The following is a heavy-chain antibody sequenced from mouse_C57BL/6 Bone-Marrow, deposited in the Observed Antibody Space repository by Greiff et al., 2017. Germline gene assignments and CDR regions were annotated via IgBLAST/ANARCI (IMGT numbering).Heavy chain of an antibody. CDR1: GFNIKDDY. CDR2: IDPENGDT. CDR3: TYLYAMDY. Sequence: EVQRVESGAELVRPGASVKLSCTASGFNIKDDYMHWVKQRPEQGLEWIGWIDPENGDTEYASKFQGKATITADTSSNTAYLQLSSLTSEDTAVYYCTYLYAMDYWGQGTSVTVSS. D-gene: IGHD5-5*01. J-gene: IGHJ4*01. V-gene: IGHV14-4*01.